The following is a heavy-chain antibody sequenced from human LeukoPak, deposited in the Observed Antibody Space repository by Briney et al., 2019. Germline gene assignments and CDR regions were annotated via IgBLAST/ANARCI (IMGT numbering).Heavy chain of an antibody. CDR3: AREEDIVVVAPEGLWGI. J-gene: IGHJ3*02. Sequence: SETLSLTCAVYGGSFSGYYWSWIRQPPGKGLEWIGEINHSGSTNYNPSLKSRVTISVDTSKNQFSLKLSSVTAADTAVYYCAREEDIVVVAPEGLWGIWGQGTMVTVSS. D-gene: IGHD2-15*01. V-gene: IGHV4-34*01. CDR1: GGSFSGYY. CDR2: INHSGST.